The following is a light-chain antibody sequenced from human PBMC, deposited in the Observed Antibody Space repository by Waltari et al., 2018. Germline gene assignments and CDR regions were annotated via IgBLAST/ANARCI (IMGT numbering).Light chain of an antibody. CDR2: GAS. J-gene: IGKJ5*01. Sequence: EIVLTQSPGTLSLSPGERATLSCSASQSVSRSYLAWYQQKPGQAPRLLIYGASSRATGIPDRFSGSGSGTDFTLTISRLEPEDFAVYYCQQYAGSPKTFGQGTRLEIK. CDR3: QQYAGSPKT. CDR1: QSVSRSY. V-gene: IGKV3-20*01.